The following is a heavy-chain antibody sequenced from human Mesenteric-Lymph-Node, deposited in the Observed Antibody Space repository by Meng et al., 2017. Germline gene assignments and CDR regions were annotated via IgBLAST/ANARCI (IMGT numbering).Heavy chain of an antibody. CDR2: MNPNIGNT. CDR3: ARGPEEFDY. V-gene: IGHV1-8*01. CDR1: GYTFSSYD. J-gene: IGHJ4*02. Sequence: QVQLVHSGAEVKKPGPSLKVSCKASGYTFSSYDINWVRQATGQGLEWMGWMNPNIGNTGYAQKFQGRVTMTRNTSISTAYMELSSLRSEDTAVYYCARGPEEFDYWGQGTLVTVSS.